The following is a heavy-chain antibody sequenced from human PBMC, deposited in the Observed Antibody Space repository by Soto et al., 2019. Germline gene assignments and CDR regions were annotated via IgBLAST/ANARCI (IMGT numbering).Heavy chain of an antibody. D-gene: IGHD6-19*01. V-gene: IGHV4-39*01. J-gene: IGHJ5*02. Sequence: SETLSLTYTVSGGSISSSSYYWGWIRQPPGKGLEWIGSIYYSGSTYYNPSLKSRVTISVDTSKNQFSLKLSSVTAADTAVYYCARHIAVALNWFDPWGQGTLVTVSS. CDR1: GGSISSSSYY. CDR2: IYYSGST. CDR3: ARHIAVALNWFDP.